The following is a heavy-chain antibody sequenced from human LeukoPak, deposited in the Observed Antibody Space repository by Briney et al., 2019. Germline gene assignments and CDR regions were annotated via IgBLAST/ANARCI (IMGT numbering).Heavy chain of an antibody. J-gene: IGHJ4*02. CDR2: INHSGST. V-gene: IGHV4-34*01. CDR3: GRSYQGRDFDY. Sequence: SETLSLTCAVYGGSFSGYYWSWIRQPPGKGLEWIGEINHSGSTNYNPSLKSRVTISVDTSKNQFSLKLSSVTAADTAVYYCGRSYQGRDFDYWGQGTLVTVSS. CDR1: GGSFSGYY.